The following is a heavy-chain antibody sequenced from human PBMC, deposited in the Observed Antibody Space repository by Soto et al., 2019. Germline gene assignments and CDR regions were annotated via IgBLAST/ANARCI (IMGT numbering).Heavy chain of an antibody. CDR2: IKQDGSEK. J-gene: IGHJ4*02. CDR1: GFTFNSYW. D-gene: IGHD5-12*01. V-gene: IGHV3-7*03. CDR3: AKAQDRRRNIVDTCDS. Sequence: GVSLRLSCAASGFTFNSYWMSWVCQATGKGLEWVANIKQDGSEKYYVDSVKGRFTISRDNAKNSLYLQMNSLRADDTAVYYCAKAQDRRRNIVDTCDSWGQGTLVNGSS.